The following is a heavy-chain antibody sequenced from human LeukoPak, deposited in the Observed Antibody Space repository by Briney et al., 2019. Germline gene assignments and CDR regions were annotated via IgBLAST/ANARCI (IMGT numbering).Heavy chain of an antibody. CDR2: IHYSGST. Sequence: SQTLSLTCTVSGGSISSGDYYWSWIRQPPGKGLEWIGYIHYSGSTYYNPSLKSRVSISVDTSRNQFSLKLSSVTAADTAVYFCSRDRYCSSPTCYHSGRDYYYMDVWGKGTTVTVSS. CDR3: SRDRYCSSPTCYHSGRDYYYMDV. CDR1: GGSISSGDYY. J-gene: IGHJ6*03. V-gene: IGHV4-30-4*01. D-gene: IGHD2-2*01.